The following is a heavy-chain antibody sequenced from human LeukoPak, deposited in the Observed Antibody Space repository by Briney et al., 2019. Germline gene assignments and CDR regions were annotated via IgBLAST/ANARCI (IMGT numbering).Heavy chain of an antibody. V-gene: IGHV1-2*06. CDR1: GYTFTGYY. CDR3: ARDYCGGDCFPDY. D-gene: IGHD2-21*02. CDR2: INPNSGDT. Sequence: ASVRVSCKASGYTFTGYYVHWVRQAPGQGLEWMGRINPNSGDTNYAQKFQGRVTMTRDTSISTAYMELSRLRSDDTAVYYCARDYCGGDCFPDYWGQGTLVTVSS. J-gene: IGHJ4*02.